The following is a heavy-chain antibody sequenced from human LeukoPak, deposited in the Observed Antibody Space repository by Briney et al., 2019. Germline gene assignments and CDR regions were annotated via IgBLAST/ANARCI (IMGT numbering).Heavy chain of an antibody. J-gene: IGHJ4*02. D-gene: IGHD6-6*01. CDR1: GFTFSDYA. CDR3: ARGPNSNWSGLDF. CDR2: ISHVGGT. Sequence: PGGSLRLSCAASGFTFSDYAMSWVRQAPEKGLEWVSTISHVGGTYYADSVKGRFTVSRDNAKNTLYLQVNNLRAEDTAVYYCARGPNSNWSGLDFWGQGTLLTVSS. V-gene: IGHV3-69-1*01.